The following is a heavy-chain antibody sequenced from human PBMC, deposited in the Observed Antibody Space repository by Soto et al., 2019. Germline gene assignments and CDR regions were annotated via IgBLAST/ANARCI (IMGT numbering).Heavy chain of an antibody. J-gene: IGHJ5*02. D-gene: IGHD2-2*01. Sequence: PSKTLSLTCTVSGGSISSYYWSWIRQPPGKGLERIGYIYYSGSTNYNPSLKSQVTISVDTSKNQVSLKLTSVTASVTVVYYCARLLWPPSSSFDHWSPGTLVPVS. CDR1: GGSISSYY. CDR3: ARLLWPPSSSFDH. CDR2: IYYSGST. V-gene: IGHV4-59*01.